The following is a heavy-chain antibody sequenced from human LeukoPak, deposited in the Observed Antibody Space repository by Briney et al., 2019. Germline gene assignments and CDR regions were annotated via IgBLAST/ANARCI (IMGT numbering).Heavy chain of an antibody. J-gene: IGHJ3*02. CDR1: GFTFSSYW. V-gene: IGHV3-74*01. CDR3: GRVGGRSKAAKGDAFDI. Sequence: GGSLRLSCAASGFTFSSYWMHWVRQAPGKGLVWVSRINSDGSSADYADSVKGRFTISRDNAKNTLWLQMNSLRAEDTAVYYCGRVGGRSKAAKGDAFDIWGQGTMVTVSS. CDR2: INSDGSSA. D-gene: IGHD6-6*01.